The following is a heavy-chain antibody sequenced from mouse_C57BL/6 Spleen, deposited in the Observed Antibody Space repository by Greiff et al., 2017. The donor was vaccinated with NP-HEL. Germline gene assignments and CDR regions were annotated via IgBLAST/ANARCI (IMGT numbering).Heavy chain of an antibody. CDR2: INPGSGGT. Sequence: QVQLKQSGAELVRPGTSVKVSCKASGYAFTNYLIEWVKQRPGQGLEWIGVINPGSGGTNYNEKFKGKATLTADKSSSTAYMQRSSLTSEDSAVYLCARWDYGNYFDYWGQGTTLTVSS. V-gene: IGHV1-54*01. CDR1: GYAFTNYL. J-gene: IGHJ2*01. D-gene: IGHD2-1*01. CDR3: ARWDYGNYFDY.